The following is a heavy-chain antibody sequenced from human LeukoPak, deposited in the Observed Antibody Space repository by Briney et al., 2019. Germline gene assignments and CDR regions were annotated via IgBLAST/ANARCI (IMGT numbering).Heavy chain of an antibody. D-gene: IGHD6-13*01. CDR1: GFTFSSYS. V-gene: IGHV3-21*01. CDR2: ISSSSSYI. J-gene: IGHJ6*02. CDR3: AREIAAAGTIDYYYGMDV. Sequence: GGSLRLSCAASGFTFSSYSMNWVRQAPGKGLEWVSSISSSSSYIYYADSVKGRFTISRDNSKNTLYLQMNSLRAEDTAVYYCAREIAAAGTIDYYYGMDVWGQGTTVTVSS.